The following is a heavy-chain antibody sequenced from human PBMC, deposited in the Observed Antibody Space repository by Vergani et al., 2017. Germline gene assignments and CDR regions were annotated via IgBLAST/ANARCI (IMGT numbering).Heavy chain of an antibody. Sequence: QVQLQQWGAGLLKPSETLSLTCAVYGGSFSGYYWRWIRQPPGKGLEWIGEINHSGSTNYNPSLKSRVTISVDTSKNQFSLKLSSVTAADTAVYYCAGDYYDSSGFYGMDVWGQGTTVTVSS. CDR1: GGSFSGYY. D-gene: IGHD3-22*01. J-gene: IGHJ6*02. CDR2: INHSGST. CDR3: AGDYYDSSGFYGMDV. V-gene: IGHV4-34*01.